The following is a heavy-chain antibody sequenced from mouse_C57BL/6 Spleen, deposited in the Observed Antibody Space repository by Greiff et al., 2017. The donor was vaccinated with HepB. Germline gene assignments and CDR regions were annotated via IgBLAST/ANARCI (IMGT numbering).Heavy chain of an antibody. CDR2: INPNNGGT. CDR3: AGGYYGTPFAY. V-gene: IGHV1-26*01. D-gene: IGHD1-1*01. CDR1: GYTFTDYY. Sequence: EVKLQQSGPELVKPGASVKISCKASGYTFTDYYMNWVKQSHGKSLEWIGDINPNNGGTSYNQKFKGKATLTVDKSSSTAYMELRSLTSEDSAVYYCAGGYYGTPFAYWGQGTLVTVSA. J-gene: IGHJ3*01.